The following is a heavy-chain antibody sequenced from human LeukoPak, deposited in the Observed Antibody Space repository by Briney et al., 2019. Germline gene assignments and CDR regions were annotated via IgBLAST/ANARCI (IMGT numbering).Heavy chain of an antibody. J-gene: IGHJ4*02. Sequence: GASVKVSCKASGGTFSSYAISWVRQAPGQGHEWMGRIIPIVGTASYAQKFQGRVTITTYESTSTAYMELSSLRSDDTAVYYCAREGSGWSRFDYWGQGTLVTVSS. D-gene: IGHD6-19*01. CDR2: IIPIVGTA. CDR3: AREGSGWSRFDY. CDR1: GGTFSSYA. V-gene: IGHV1-69*05.